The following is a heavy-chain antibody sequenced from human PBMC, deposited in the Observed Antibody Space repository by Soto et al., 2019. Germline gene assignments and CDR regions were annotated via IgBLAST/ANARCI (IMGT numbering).Heavy chain of an antibody. Sequence: QVQLVQSGAELKKPGASVKVSCKASGYTFSNYDMNWVRQATEQGPEWIGWVNPNNGDKGYAQKFQGRVTLTTDISTTTAYTELPSLRSEVTAIYYCAKVSRKGSAIDFDYWGQGTLITVSS. V-gene: IGHV1-8*01. J-gene: IGHJ4*02. CDR3: AKVSRKGSAIDFDY. CDR2: VNPNNGDK. D-gene: IGHD3-10*01. CDR1: GYTFSNYD.